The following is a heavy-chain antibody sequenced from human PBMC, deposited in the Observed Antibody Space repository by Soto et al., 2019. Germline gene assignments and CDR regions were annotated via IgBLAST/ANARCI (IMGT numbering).Heavy chain of an antibody. CDR2: IIPIFGTA. Sequence: QVQLVQSGAEVKKPGSSVKVSCKASGGTFSSYAISWVRQAPGQGLEWMGGIIPIFGTANYAQKFQGRVTITADESTGTGCMEVSRLRSEDTAVYYCARGPGSSLRAFDIWGQGTMVTVSS. J-gene: IGHJ3*02. V-gene: IGHV1-69*01. CDR1: GGTFSSYA. D-gene: IGHD6-13*01. CDR3: ARGPGSSLRAFDI.